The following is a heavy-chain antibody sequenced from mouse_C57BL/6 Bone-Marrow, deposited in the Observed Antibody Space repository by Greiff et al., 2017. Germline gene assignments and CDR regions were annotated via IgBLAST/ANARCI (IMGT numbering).Heavy chain of an antibody. Sequence: VQLQQSGPELVKPGASVKISCKASGYTFTDYYMNWVKQSPGKSLEWIGDINPNSGGTSYNQKFKGQSTLTVDKSSSTAYLELSSLTSEDSAVYYCGGKGWDDYFDDWGQGTTLTVSS. D-gene: IGHD3-3*01. CDR2: INPNSGGT. V-gene: IGHV1-26*01. CDR3: GGKGWDDYFDD. CDR1: GYTFTDYY. J-gene: IGHJ2*01.